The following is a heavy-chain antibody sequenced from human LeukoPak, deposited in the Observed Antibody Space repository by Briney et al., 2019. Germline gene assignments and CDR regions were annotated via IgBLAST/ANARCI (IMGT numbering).Heavy chain of an antibody. CDR2: ISSSSSTI. V-gene: IGHV3-48*01. J-gene: IGHJ4*02. CDR3: ATYPAAIRYYFDY. CDR1: GFTFSSYS. D-gene: IGHD2-2*02. Sequence: QPGGSLRLXCAASGFTFSSYSMNWVRRAPGKGLEWVSYISSSSSTIYYADSVKGRFTISRDNAKNSLYLQMNSLRAEDTAVYYCATYPAAIRYYFDYWGQGTLVTVSS.